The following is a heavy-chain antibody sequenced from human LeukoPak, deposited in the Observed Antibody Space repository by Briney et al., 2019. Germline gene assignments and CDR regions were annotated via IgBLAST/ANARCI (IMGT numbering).Heavy chain of an antibody. CDR2: INSDGSST. CDR1: GFTFSRYW. V-gene: IGHV3-74*01. Sequence: GGSLRLSCAASGFTFSRYWVHWVRQAPGKGLVWVSRINSDGSSTTYADSVKGRFTISRDNAKNTLYLQMNSLRAEDTAVYYCASHIAAAGSYYFDYWGQGTLVTVSS. D-gene: IGHD6-13*01. J-gene: IGHJ4*02. CDR3: ASHIAAAGSYYFDY.